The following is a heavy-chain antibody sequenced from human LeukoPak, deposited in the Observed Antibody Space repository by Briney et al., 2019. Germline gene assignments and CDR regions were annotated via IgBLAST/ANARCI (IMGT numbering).Heavy chain of an antibody. CDR1: GFTFSTYW. D-gene: IGHD3-22*01. Sequence: GGSLRLSCAVSGFTFSTYWMSWVRQAPGKGLEWVANIKQDGNEKYYMDSVKGRFTISRDNAKNSLYLQMNSLRAEDTAVYYCARAPDLDSSGYYYRFFQHWGQGTLVTVSS. CDR3: ARAPDLDSSGYYYRFFQH. V-gene: IGHV3-7*05. CDR2: IKQDGNEK. J-gene: IGHJ1*01.